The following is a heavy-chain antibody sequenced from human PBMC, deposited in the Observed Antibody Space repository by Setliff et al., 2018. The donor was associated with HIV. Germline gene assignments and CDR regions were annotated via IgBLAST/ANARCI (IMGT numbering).Heavy chain of an antibody. CDR2: ISTYNGNT. J-gene: IGHJ5*02. V-gene: IGHV1-18*04. Sequence: ASVKVSCKASGYTFTGYYMHWVRQAPGQGLEWMGWISTYNGNTNYAQKLQGRVTMTTDTSTSTAYMELRSLRSDDTAVYYCARGEPSPLFGWFDPWGQGTLVTVSS. D-gene: IGHD2-21*01. CDR1: GYTFTGYY. CDR3: ARGEPSPLFGWFDP.